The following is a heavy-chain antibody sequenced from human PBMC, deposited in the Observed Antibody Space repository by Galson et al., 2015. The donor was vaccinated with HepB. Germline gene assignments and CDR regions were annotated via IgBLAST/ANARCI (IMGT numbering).Heavy chain of an antibody. Sequence: SLRLSCAASGFTFSSYAMSWVRQAPGKGLEWVSAISGSGGSTYYADSVKGRFTISRDNSKNTLYLQMNSLRAEDTAVYYCAKDTGRGGWYNLGAFDIWGQGTMVTVSS. CDR3: AKDTGRGGWYNLGAFDI. CDR1: GFTFSSYA. V-gene: IGHV3-23*01. D-gene: IGHD6-19*01. J-gene: IGHJ3*02. CDR2: ISGSGGST.